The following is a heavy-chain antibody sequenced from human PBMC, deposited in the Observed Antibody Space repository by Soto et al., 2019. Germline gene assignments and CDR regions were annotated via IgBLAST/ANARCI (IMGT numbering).Heavy chain of an antibody. V-gene: IGHV3-21*01. J-gene: IGHJ4*02. Sequence: GSLRLSCLASGFSFNSFNMNWIRRAPGRGLEWVASISVSGDNIYYGDSMQGRFTISRDNSKRSVFLDLNSLRVEDTAVYYCARDLGLLKSMFDYWGQGTLVTVYS. D-gene: IGHD2-8*01. CDR2: ISVSGDNI. CDR3: ARDLGLLKSMFDY. CDR1: GFSFNSFN.